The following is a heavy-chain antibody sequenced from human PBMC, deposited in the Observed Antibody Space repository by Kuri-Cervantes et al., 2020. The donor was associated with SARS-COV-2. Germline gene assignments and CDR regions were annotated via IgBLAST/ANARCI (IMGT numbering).Heavy chain of an antibody. CDR1: GFTFSSYA. CDR3: AKNRRTVAAPFDY. V-gene: IGHV3-23*01. CDR2: ISSRGDST. D-gene: IGHD4-23*01. Sequence: GGSLRLSCAASGFTFSSYAMGWVRQAPGKGLEWVSSISSRGDSTYYADSVRGRFTISRDNSKNTPYLQMNSLRADDTAVYYCAKNRRTVAAPFDYWGQGTLVTVSS. J-gene: IGHJ4*02.